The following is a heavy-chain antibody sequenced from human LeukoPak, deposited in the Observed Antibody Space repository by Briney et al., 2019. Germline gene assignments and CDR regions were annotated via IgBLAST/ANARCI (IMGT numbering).Heavy chain of an antibody. CDR1: GGSISRGGYY. Sequence: KASETLSLTCTVSGGSISRGGYYWSWIRQHSGKGLEWIGYIYYSGSTYYNPSLKSRVTISVDTSKNQFSLKLSSVTAADTAVYYCARVSGSHGYFGYWGQGTLVTVSS. D-gene: IGHD5-18*01. V-gene: IGHV4-31*03. J-gene: IGHJ4*02. CDR2: IYYSGST. CDR3: ARVSGSHGYFGY.